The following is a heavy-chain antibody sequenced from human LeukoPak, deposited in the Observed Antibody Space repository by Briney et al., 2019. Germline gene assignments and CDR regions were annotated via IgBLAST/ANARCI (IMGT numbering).Heavy chain of an antibody. V-gene: IGHV1-69*13. CDR3: AREMYDYSNYDAFGI. CDR1: GGTFSSYA. Sequence: SVKVSCTASGGTFSSYAISWVRQAPGQGLEWMGGIIPIFGTANYAQKFQGRVTITADESTSTAYMELSSLRSEDTAVYYCAREMYDYSNYDAFGIWGQGTMVTVSS. CDR2: IIPIFGTA. D-gene: IGHD4-11*01. J-gene: IGHJ3*02.